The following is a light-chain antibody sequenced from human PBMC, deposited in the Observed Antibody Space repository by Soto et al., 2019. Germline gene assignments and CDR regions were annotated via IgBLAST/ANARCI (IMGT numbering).Light chain of an antibody. CDR3: QQYNSYSWT. CDR1: QSISSW. V-gene: IGKV1-5*03. J-gene: IGKJ1*01. Sequence: DIQMTQSPSTLSAYVGDRVTITCRASQSISSWLAWYQQKPGKAPKLLIYKASSLESGVPSRFSGSGSGTEFTLTISSLQPDDFETYYCQQYNSYSWTFGQGTKV. CDR2: KAS.